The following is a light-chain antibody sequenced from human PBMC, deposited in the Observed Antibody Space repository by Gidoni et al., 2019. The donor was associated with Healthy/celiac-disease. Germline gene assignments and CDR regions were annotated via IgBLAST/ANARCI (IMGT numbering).Light chain of an antibody. Sequence: DIQMTPSPSTLSASVGDRVTITCRASQRISSWLAWYQQKPGKAPKLLIYDAASLESGVTARCSCSGSGTEFTLTISSLQPDDFATYYCQQYNSYETFGQGTKVEIK. V-gene: IGKV1-5*01. CDR2: DAA. CDR3: QQYNSYET. CDR1: QRISSW. J-gene: IGKJ1*01.